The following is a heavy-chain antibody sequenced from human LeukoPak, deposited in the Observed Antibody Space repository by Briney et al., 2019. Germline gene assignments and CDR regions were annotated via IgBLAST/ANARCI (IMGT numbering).Heavy chain of an antibody. CDR3: ATSVRYSDWSFFRLAY. Sequence: SETLSLTCSVSGDSISYFYWSWIRQAAGKGLEWIGRFSSSGTTDYNASLKSRVTMSVDTSKNQLSLKVISVTAADTAVYYCATSVRYSDWSFFRLAYWGQGTQVTVSS. V-gene: IGHV4-4*07. D-gene: IGHD3-9*01. CDR1: GDSISYFY. J-gene: IGHJ4*02. CDR2: FSSSGTT.